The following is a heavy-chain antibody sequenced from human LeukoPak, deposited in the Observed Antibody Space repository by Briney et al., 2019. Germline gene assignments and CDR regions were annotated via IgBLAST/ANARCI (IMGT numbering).Heavy chain of an antibody. D-gene: IGHD6-13*01. Sequence: SETLSLTCTVSGYSISSGYYWGWIRQPPGKGLEWIGSISHTGSTYYNPSLKSRVTMSVDTSKNQFSLRLTPLSAADTAVYYCARGRLAAAGTFIWFDPWGQGALVTVSS. CDR2: ISHTGST. V-gene: IGHV4-38-2*02. CDR3: ARGRLAAAGTFIWFDP. CDR1: GYSISSGYY. J-gene: IGHJ5*02.